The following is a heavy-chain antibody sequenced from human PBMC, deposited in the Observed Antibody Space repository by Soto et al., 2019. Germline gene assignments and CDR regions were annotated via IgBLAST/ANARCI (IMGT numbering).Heavy chain of an antibody. V-gene: IGHV4-34*01. CDR3: ARVMVRGLRKPVDY. CDR1: GGSFSGYY. CDR2: INHSGST. J-gene: IGHJ4*02. D-gene: IGHD3-10*01. Sequence: SETLSLTCAVYGGSFSGYYWSWIRQPPGKGLEWIGEINHSGSTNYNPSLKSRVTISVDTSKNQFSLKLSSVTAADTAVYYCARVMVRGLRKPVDYWGQGTLVTVSS.